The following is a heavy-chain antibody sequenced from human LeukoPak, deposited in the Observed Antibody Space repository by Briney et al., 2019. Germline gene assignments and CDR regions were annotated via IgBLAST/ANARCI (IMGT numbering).Heavy chain of an antibody. CDR2: ISGSGGST. D-gene: IGHD6-13*01. Sequence: GGSLRLSCAASGFTFSSYGMSWVRQAPGKGLEWVSAISGSGGSTYYADSVKGRFTISRDNSKNTLYLQMNSLRAEDTAVYYCAKDPSTGIAAAGTDYWGQGTLVTVSS. V-gene: IGHV3-23*01. CDR3: AKDPSTGIAAAGTDY. J-gene: IGHJ4*02. CDR1: GFTFSSYG.